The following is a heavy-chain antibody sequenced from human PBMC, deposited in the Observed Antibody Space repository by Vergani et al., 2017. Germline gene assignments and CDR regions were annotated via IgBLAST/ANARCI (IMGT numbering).Heavy chain of an antibody. CDR2: ISYDGSNK. D-gene: IGHD3-10*01. J-gene: IGHJ6*04. CDR1: GFTFSSYA. CDR3: ARSVYGSGGV. V-gene: IGHV3-30*04. Sequence: QVQLVESGGGVVQPGRSLRLSCAASGFTFSSYAMHWVRQAPGKGLEWVAVISYDGSNKYYADSVKGRFTISRDNSKNTLYLQMNSLRAEDTAVYYCARSVYGSGGVWGKGTTVTVSS.